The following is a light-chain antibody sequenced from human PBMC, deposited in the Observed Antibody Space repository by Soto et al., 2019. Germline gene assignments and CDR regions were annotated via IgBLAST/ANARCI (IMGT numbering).Light chain of an antibody. CDR2: GAS. J-gene: IGKJ5*01. V-gene: IGKV3-20*01. CDR3: QQYGSSPSIT. CDR1: QSVSTNY. Sequence: EIVLTQSPGTLSLSPGERATLSCRASQSVSTNYLAWYQQKPGRAPRLLIYGASSRVTGIPGRFSGSGSGTDFTLTISRLEPEDFAVYYCQQYGSSPSITFGQGTRWRL.